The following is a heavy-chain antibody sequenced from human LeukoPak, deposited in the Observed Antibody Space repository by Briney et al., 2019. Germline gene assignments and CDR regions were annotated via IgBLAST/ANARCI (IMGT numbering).Heavy chain of an antibody. Sequence: ASVTVSCKASGYTFTIYGITWVRQAPGQGLEWLGWISAYNGNTNYAQKFQGRVTMTTDPSTSTAYMELRSLRSDDTAVYYCARVDSETLFDYWGQGTPVTVSS. V-gene: IGHV1-18*01. CDR1: GYTFTIYG. CDR2: ISAYNGNT. J-gene: IGHJ4*02. CDR3: ARVDSETLFDY. D-gene: IGHD3-22*01.